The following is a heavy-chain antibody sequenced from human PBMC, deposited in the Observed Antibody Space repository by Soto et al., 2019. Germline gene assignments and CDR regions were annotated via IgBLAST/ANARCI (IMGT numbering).Heavy chain of an antibody. J-gene: IGHJ3*02. V-gene: IGHV1-18*01. CDR2: INAYSGST. CDR3: ARAYMGAYDSSGYYPPGDAFDI. Sequence: ASVKVSCKASGYTFTSYGISWVRQAPGQGLEWMGWINAYSGSTNYAQKKQGRVTMTTDTSTSTAYMEQSSLRSDDTAVYYCARAYMGAYDSSGYYPPGDAFDIWGQGTMVTVSS. CDR1: GYTFTSYG. D-gene: IGHD3-22*01.